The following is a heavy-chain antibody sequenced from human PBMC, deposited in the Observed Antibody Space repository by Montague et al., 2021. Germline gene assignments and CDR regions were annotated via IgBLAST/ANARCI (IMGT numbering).Heavy chain of an antibody. J-gene: IGHJ5*02. D-gene: IGHD2-15*01. V-gene: IGHV4-39*01. CDR2: PFNTGSS. CDR3: ARYLYCIGASCYSGFDP. CDR1: GGSISSNSYW. Sequence: SETLSLTCTVSGGSISSNSYWWAWIRQPPGKGLGYVGTPFNTGSSYYSPSLKSRITISVDTSKNQFSLSLSAVTAAATAVYYCARYLYCIGASCYSGFDPWGQGTLVTVSS.